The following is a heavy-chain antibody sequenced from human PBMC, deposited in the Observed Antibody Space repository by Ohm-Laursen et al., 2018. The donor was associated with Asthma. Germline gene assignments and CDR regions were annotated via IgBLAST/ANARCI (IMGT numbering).Heavy chain of an antibody. CDR1: GFTFSSYD. Sequence: SLRLSCAASGFTFSSYDMHWVRQATGKGLEWVSAIGTAGDTYYPGSVKGRFTISRDNAENSVFLQMNSLRAEDTAVYYCVRGLTVTYAFDHWGQGTLLTVSS. CDR2: IGTAGDT. J-gene: IGHJ4*02. D-gene: IGHD4-17*01. CDR3: VRGLTVTYAFDH. V-gene: IGHV3-13*01.